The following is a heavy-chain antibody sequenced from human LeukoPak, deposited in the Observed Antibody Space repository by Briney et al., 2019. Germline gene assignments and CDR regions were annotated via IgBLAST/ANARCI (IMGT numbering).Heavy chain of an antibody. CDR3: ARSGGLWWSWTADRYFDL. CDR1: GGSISSSSYY. J-gene: IGHJ2*01. CDR2: IYYSGRT. Sequence: PAETLSLTCTVSGGSISSSSYYWGWIRQPPGKGLEWIGSIYYSGRTYYNPSLKRRVTIYVDASNNQFSLKMSSVTAADTAVYYCARSGGLWWSWTADRYFDLWGRGTLVTVSS. V-gene: IGHV4-39*01. D-gene: IGHD2-21*01.